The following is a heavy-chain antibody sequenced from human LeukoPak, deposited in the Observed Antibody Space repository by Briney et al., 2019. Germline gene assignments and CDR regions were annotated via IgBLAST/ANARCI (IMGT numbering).Heavy chain of an antibody. Sequence: GGSQRPSCAASGFTFSSYSMNWVRQAPGKGLEWVSSISSSRSYIYYADSVKGRFTISRDNAKNSLYLQMNSLRAEDTAVYYCARVLSGSYNVDYWGQGTLVTVSS. CDR2: ISSSRSYI. D-gene: IGHD1-26*01. V-gene: IGHV3-21*01. J-gene: IGHJ4*02. CDR1: GFTFSSYS. CDR3: ARVLSGSYNVDY.